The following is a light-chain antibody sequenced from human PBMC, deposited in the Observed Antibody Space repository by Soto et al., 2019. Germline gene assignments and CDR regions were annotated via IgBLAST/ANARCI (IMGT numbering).Light chain of an antibody. V-gene: IGKV3-20*01. Sequence: EIVLTQSPGTLSLSPGERVTLSCRASQGVSSSYLAWYQQKPGQAPRLLIYGASSRATEIPDRFSGSRSGTDFSLTISRLEPEDFAVYYCHQYGSSPRHTFGQGTQLEIK. CDR3: HQYGSSPRHT. CDR2: GAS. CDR1: QGVSSSY. J-gene: IGKJ2*01.